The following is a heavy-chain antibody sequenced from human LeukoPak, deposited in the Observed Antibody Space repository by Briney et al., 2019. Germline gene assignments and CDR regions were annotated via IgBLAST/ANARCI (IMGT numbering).Heavy chain of an antibody. D-gene: IGHD3-3*01. CDR3: ARRNYDFWSGYYMDAFDI. J-gene: IGHJ3*02. CDR2: INHSGST. CDR1: GGSISSYY. V-gene: IGHV4-34*01. Sequence: SETLSLTCTVSGGSISSYYWSWIRQPPGKGLEWIGEINHSGSTNYNPSLKSRVTISVDTSKNQFSLKLSSVTAADTAVYYCARRNYDFWSGYYMDAFDIWGQGTMVTVSS.